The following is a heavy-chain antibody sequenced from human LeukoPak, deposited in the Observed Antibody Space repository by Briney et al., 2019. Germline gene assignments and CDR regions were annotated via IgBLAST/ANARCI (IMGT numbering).Heavy chain of an antibody. D-gene: IGHD6-6*01. J-gene: IGHJ4*02. CDR2: IYTSGGT. Sequence: SEILSLTCTVSGDSISSYYWSWIRQPPGKGLEGIGYIYTSGGTNYIPSLKGRVTISIDTSKNQFSLKLSSVTAADSAVYYCARLSTSPDRYYLDYWGQGTLVTVSS. CDR3: ARLSTSPDRYYLDY. V-gene: IGHV4-4*09. CDR1: GDSISSYY.